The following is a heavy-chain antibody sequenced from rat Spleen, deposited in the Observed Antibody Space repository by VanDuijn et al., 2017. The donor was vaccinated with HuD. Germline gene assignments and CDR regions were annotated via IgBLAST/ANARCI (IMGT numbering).Heavy chain of an antibody. Sequence: QVQLKESGPGLVQPSQTLSLTCTVSGFSLSNYGIIWVRQPPRKGLEWMGIIWGNGNTNYNSVLESRLSISRDTSKSQVYLKMNSLQTEDIATYYCAREDYNNYDLDYWGQGVMVTVSS. J-gene: IGHJ2*01. V-gene: IGHV2-13*01. CDR2: IWGNGNT. CDR1: GFSLSNYG. CDR3: AREDYNNYDLDY. D-gene: IGHD1-10*01.